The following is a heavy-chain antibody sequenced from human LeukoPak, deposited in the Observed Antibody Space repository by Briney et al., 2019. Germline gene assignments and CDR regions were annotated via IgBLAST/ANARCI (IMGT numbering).Heavy chain of an antibody. CDR1: GFTFDDYG. CDR3: ARQGANYYDSSGYYSCFDY. Sequence: PGGSLRLSCAASGFTFDDYGMSWVRQAPKKGLEWVSGINWNGGSTGYADSVKGRFTISRDNAKNSLYLQMNSLRAEDTAVYYCARQGANYYDSSGYYSCFDYWGQGTLVTVSS. D-gene: IGHD3-22*01. V-gene: IGHV3-20*04. J-gene: IGHJ4*02. CDR2: INWNGGST.